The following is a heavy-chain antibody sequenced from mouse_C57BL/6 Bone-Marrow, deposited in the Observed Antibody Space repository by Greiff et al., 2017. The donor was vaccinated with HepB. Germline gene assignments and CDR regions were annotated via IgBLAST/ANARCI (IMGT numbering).Heavy chain of an antibody. CDR2: ISSGGSYT. D-gene: IGHD2-12*01. CDR1: GFTFSSYG. V-gene: IGHV5-6*02. J-gene: IGHJ3*01. CDR3: ARQGSLRRRGFAY. Sequence: DVKLVESGGDLVKPGGSLKLSCAASGFTFSSYGMSWVRQTPDKRLEWVATISSGGSYTYYPDSVKGRFTISKDNAKNTLYLQMSSLKSEDTAMDYCARQGSLRRRGFAYWGQGTLVTVSA.